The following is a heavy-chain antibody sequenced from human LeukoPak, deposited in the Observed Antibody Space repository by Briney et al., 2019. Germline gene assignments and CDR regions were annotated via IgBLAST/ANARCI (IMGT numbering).Heavy chain of an antibody. J-gene: IGHJ6*03. D-gene: IGHD6-6*01. CDR1: GGSISSGDYY. CDR2: IYYSGST. CDR3: ARDSIAARPNGNYYYYYMDV. V-gene: IGHV4-30-4*08. Sequence: SQTLSLTCTVSGGSISSGDYYWSWIRQPPGKGLEWIGYIYYSGSTYYNPSLKSRVTISVDTSKNQFSLKLSSVTAADTAVYYCARDSIAARPNGNYYYYYMDVWGKGTTVTVSS.